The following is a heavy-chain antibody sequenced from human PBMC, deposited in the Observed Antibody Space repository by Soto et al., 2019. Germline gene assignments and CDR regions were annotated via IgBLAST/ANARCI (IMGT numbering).Heavy chain of an antibody. Sequence: QVQLVESGGGVVQPGRSLRLSCAASGFTFSSYGMHWVRQAPDKGLEWVAVIWYDGSNKYYADSVKGRFTISRDNSKNTLDLQMNSRRAEDTAVYYCAREFRAMALDYWGQGTLVTVSS. D-gene: IGHD5-18*01. CDR1: GFTFSSYG. CDR2: IWYDGSNK. CDR3: AREFRAMALDY. V-gene: IGHV3-33*01. J-gene: IGHJ4*02.